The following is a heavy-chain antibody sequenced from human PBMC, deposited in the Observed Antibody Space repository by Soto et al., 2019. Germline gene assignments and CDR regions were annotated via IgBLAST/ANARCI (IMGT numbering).Heavy chain of an antibody. CDR3: AKDVQSYGMDV. CDR2: ISYDGSNK. V-gene: IGHV3-30*18. CDR1: GFTFSSYG. Sequence: LRLSCAASGFTFSSYGMHWVRQAPGKGLEWVAVISYDGSNKYYADSVKGRFTISRDNSKNTLYLQMNSLRAEDTAVYYCAKDVQSYGMDVWGQGTTVTVS. J-gene: IGHJ6*02.